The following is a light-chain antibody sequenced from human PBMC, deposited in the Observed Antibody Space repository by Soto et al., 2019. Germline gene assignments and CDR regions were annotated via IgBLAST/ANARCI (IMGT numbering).Light chain of an antibody. Sequence: IDLTQSPASLSASVGDRVTITCRASQGISRYLAWYQQRPGTAPKLLIFAASTLHSGVPSRFSGSGSGTEFTLTISSLQPDDFATYYCQQYNTYWTFGQGTKVDIK. CDR2: AAS. CDR3: QQYNTYWT. J-gene: IGKJ1*01. V-gene: IGKV1-9*01. CDR1: QGISRY.